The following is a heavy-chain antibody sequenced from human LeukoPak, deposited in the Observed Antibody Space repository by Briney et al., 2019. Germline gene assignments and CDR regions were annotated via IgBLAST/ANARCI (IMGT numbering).Heavy chain of an antibody. D-gene: IGHD4-17*01. CDR1: GFTFNNYP. V-gene: IGHV3-23*01. J-gene: IGHJ3*02. Sequence: PGGSLRLSCAASGFTFNNYPMSWVRQAPGKGLEWASVIGSSGGSTHYADSVKGRFTISRDNSRNTLSLQMNSLRAEDTAVYYCAKDPSDYVGAFDIWGQGTMVSVSS. CDR3: AKDPSDYVGAFDI. CDR2: IGSSGGST.